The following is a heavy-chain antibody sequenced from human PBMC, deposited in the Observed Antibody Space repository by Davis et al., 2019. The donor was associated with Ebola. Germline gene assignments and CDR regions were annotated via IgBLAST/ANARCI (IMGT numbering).Heavy chain of an antibody. D-gene: IGHD2-15*01. CDR2: IYYSGST. Sequence: GSLRLSCAVYGGSFSGYYWSWIRQPPGKGLEWIGYIYYSGSTNYNPSLKSRVTISVDTSKNQFSLKLSSVTAADTAVYYCARGLLPGGWWFDPWGQGTLVTVSS. V-gene: IGHV4-59*01. CDR1: GGSFSGYY. CDR3: ARGLLPGGWWFDP. J-gene: IGHJ5*02.